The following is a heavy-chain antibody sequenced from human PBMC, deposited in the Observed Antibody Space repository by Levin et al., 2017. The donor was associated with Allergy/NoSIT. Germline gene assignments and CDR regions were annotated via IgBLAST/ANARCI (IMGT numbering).Heavy chain of an antibody. CDR2: INPNSGGT. J-gene: IGHJ6*02. CDR1: GYTFTGYY. CDR3: VRGAVAGTYYYGMDV. V-gene: IGHV1-2*06. Sequence: GASVKVSCKASGYTFTGYYMHWVRQAPGQGLEWMGRINPNSGGTDYAQKFQGRVTMTRDTSISTAYMELSRLRSDDTAVYYCVRGAVAGTYYYGMDVWGQGTTVTVSS. D-gene: IGHD6-19*01.